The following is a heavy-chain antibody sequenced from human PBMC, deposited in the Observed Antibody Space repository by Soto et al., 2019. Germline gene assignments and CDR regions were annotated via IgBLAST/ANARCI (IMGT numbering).Heavy chain of an antibody. D-gene: IGHD3-10*01. CDR3: ARDSGKLYGSGPVRGWFDP. Sequence: QVQLVQSGAEVKKPGASVKVSCKASGYTFTGYYMHWVRQAPGQGLEWMGWINPNSGGTNYAQKFQGWVTMTRDTSISTDDMELSRLRSDDTAVYYCARDSGKLYGSGPVRGWFDPWGQGTLVTVSS. CDR2: INPNSGGT. J-gene: IGHJ5*02. CDR1: GYTFTGYY. V-gene: IGHV1-2*04.